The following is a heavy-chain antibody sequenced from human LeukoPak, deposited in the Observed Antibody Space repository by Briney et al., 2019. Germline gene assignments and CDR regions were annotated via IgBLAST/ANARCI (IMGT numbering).Heavy chain of an antibody. Sequence: SETLSLTGAVYGGSFSGYYWSWIRQPPGKGLEWIGEINHSGSTNYNPSLKSRVTISVDTSKNQFSLKLSSVTAADTAVYYCARGWDYGDYLDYFDYWGQGTLVTVSS. V-gene: IGHV4-34*01. D-gene: IGHD4-17*01. CDR1: GGSFSGYY. CDR2: INHSGST. J-gene: IGHJ4*02. CDR3: ARGWDYGDYLDYFDY.